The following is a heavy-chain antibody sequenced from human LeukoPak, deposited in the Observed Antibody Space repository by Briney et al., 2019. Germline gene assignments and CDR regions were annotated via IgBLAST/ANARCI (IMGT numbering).Heavy chain of an antibody. CDR1: GFTFSSYG. Sequence: GGSLRLSCAASGFTFSSYGMHWVRQAPGKGLEWVAVISYDGSNKYYADSVKGRFTISRDNSKNTLYLQMNSLRAEDTAVYYCAKDLRWDDSSGYDWPHYFDYWGQGTLVTVS. V-gene: IGHV3-30*18. CDR2: ISYDGSNK. D-gene: IGHD3-22*01. J-gene: IGHJ4*02. CDR3: AKDLRWDDSSGYDWPHYFDY.